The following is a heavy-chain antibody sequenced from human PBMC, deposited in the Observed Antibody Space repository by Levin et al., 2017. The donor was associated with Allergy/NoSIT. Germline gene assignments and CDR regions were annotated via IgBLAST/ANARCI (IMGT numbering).Heavy chain of an antibody. J-gene: IGHJ5*02. CDR2: IYYSGST. CDR3: ARAPPPNRYYDFWSGYLEAGSSGESGFDP. CDR1: GGSISSSSYY. Sequence: PSETLSLTCTVSGGSISSSSYYWGWIRQPPGKGLEWIGSIYYSGSTYYNPSLKSRVTISVDTSKNQFSLKLSSVTAADTAVYYCARAPPPNRYYDFWSGYLEAGSSGESGFDPWGQGTLVTVSS. V-gene: IGHV4-39*07. D-gene: IGHD3-3*01.